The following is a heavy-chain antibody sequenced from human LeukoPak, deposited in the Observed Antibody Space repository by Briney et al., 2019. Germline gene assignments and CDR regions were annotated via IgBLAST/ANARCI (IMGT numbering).Heavy chain of an antibody. CDR3: AREGGLYYYDSSGPHGAFDI. Sequence: GGSLRLSCAASGYTFTSYAMHWVRQAPGQRLEWMGWINAGNGNTKYSQKFQGRVTITRDTSASTAYMELSSLRSEDTAVYYCAREGGLYYYDSSGPHGAFDIWGQGTMVTVSS. CDR1: GYTFTSYA. V-gene: IGHV1-3*01. D-gene: IGHD3-22*01. J-gene: IGHJ3*02. CDR2: INAGNGNT.